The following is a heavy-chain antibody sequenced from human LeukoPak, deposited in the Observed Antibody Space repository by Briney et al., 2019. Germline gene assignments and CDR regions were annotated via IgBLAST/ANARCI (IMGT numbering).Heavy chain of an antibody. D-gene: IGHD3-10*01. CDR3: ARSDGYGLVGI. J-gene: IGHJ3*02. Sequence: SETLSLTCTVSGVSISSGSNYWGWIRQPPGKTLEWIGSIYSSGSTHYNPSLKSRVIILIDTAKNHFSLNLSSVTAADTAVYYCARSDGYGLVGIWGQGTMVTVSS. CDR2: IYSSGST. CDR1: GVSISSGSNY. V-gene: IGHV4-39*07.